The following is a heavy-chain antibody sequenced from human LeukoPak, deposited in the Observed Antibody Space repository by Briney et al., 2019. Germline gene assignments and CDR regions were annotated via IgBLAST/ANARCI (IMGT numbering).Heavy chain of an antibody. CDR1: GFTFSSYW. Sequence: PGGSLRLSCAASGFTFSSYWMSWVRQAPGKGLEWVANIKQDGSEKYYVDSVKGRFTISRDNAKNSLYLQMNSLRAEDTAVYYCAGNPSGPQNWNYFDYWGQGTLVTVSS. D-gene: IGHD1-1*01. J-gene: IGHJ4*02. V-gene: IGHV3-7*01. CDR2: IKQDGSEK. CDR3: AGNPSGPQNWNYFDY.